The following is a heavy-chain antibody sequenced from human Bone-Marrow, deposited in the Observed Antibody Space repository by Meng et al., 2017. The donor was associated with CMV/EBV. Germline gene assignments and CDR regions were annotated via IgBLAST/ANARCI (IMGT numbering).Heavy chain of an antibody. CDR2: IKKDGSEK. J-gene: IGHJ5*02. D-gene: IGHD3-22*01. Sequence: GGSLRLSCAASGITFSSYWMTWVHQAPGKGLEWVANIKKDGSEKYYVDSVKGRFTISRDNAKNSLYLQMNSLRAEDTAVYYCARGEGIVLTWGQGTLVTVSS. CDR3: ARGEGIVLT. V-gene: IGHV3-7*04. CDR1: GITFSSYW.